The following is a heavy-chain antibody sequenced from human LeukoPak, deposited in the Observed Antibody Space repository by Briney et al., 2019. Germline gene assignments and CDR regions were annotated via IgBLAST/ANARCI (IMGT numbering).Heavy chain of an antibody. J-gene: IGHJ4*02. CDR1: GFTFTSYT. CDR2: IRSSSTYI. D-gene: IGHD2-8*01. Sequence: GGSLRLSCAASGFTFTSYTINWVRQAPGKGLEWVSSIRSSSTYIYYADSVKGRFTVSRDNAKNSVYLQMNSLRADDTAVYYCARDAEMVKFDYWGQGTLVTVSS. CDR3: ARDAEMVKFDY. V-gene: IGHV3-21*01.